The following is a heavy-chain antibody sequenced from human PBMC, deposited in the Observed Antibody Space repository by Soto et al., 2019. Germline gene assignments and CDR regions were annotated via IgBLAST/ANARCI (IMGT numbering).Heavy chain of an antibody. J-gene: IGHJ6*02. V-gene: IGHV1-69*13. CDR1: GGTFSSYA. CDR3: AGAIFGVVKHYYYYGMDV. Sequence: GASVKVSCKASGGTFSSYAISWVRQAPGQGLEWMGGIIPIFGTANYAQKFQGRVTITADESTSTAYMELSSLRSEDTAVYYCAGAIFGVVKHYYYYGMDVWGQGTTVTVSS. CDR2: IIPIFGTA. D-gene: IGHD3-3*01.